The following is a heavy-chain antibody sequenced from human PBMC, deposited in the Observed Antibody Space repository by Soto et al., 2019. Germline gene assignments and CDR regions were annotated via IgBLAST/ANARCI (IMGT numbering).Heavy chain of an antibody. Sequence: SVKVSCKASGGTFSSSTISWVRQAPGQGLEWMGRIIPILGIANYAQKFQGRVTITADKSTSTAYMELSSLRSEDTAVYYCARDLCSSTSCYVYYFDYWGQGTLVTVSS. J-gene: IGHJ4*02. CDR2: IIPILGIA. CDR1: GGTFSSST. D-gene: IGHD2-2*01. V-gene: IGHV1-69*04. CDR3: ARDLCSSTSCYVYYFDY.